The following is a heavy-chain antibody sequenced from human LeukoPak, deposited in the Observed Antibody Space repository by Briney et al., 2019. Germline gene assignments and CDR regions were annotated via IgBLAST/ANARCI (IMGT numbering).Heavy chain of an antibody. D-gene: IGHD3-10*01. J-gene: IGHJ4*02. CDR1: DDSFSSHY. V-gene: IGHV4-59*08. CDR2: ISYIGSP. CDR3: ANLWFGGYFDY. Sequence: SETLSLTCAVSDDSFSSHYWTWIRQPPGKGLEWIGYISYIGSPNYNPSLKSRVTISIDTSKNQFSLKLSSVTAADMAVYYCANLWFGGYFDYWGQGTLVTVSS.